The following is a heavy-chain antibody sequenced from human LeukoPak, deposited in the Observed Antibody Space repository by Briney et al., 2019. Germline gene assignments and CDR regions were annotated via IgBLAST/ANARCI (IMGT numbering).Heavy chain of an antibody. V-gene: IGHV3-21*01. D-gene: IGHD6-13*01. CDR3: ARLEQQLPGAFDI. CDR2: IDSSSGYI. J-gene: IGHJ3*02. CDR1: GFTFNSYT. Sequence: PGGSLRLSCAASGFTFNSYTMNWVRQAPGKGLEWVSPIDSSSGYIFYTDSVKGRFTIFRDNAKNSLYLQMNGLRPEDTAVYYCARLEQQLPGAFDIWGQGTMVTVSS.